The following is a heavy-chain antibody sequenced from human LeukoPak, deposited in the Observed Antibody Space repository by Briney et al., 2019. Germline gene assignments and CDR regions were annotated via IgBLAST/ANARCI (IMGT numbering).Heavy chain of an antibody. CDR2: ISSSSSYI. CDR3: ARDRCSSTSCFIDY. Sequence: PGGSLRLSCAASGFTFSSYSMNWVRQAPGKGLEWVSSISSSSSYIYYADSVKGRFTISRDNAKNSLYLQMNSLRAEDRAVYYCARDRCSSTSCFIDYWGQGTLVTVSS. J-gene: IGHJ4*02. D-gene: IGHD2-2*01. V-gene: IGHV3-21*01. CDR1: GFTFSSYS.